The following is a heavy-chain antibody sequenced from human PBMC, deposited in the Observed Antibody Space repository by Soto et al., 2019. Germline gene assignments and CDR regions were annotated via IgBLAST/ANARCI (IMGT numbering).Heavy chain of an antibody. Sequence: ASVKVSCKVSGYTLTELSMHWVRQAPGKGLEWMGGFDPEDGETIYAQKFQGRVTMTEDTSTDTAYMELSSLRSEDTAVYYCATDLRDYYDSSGYYKGVYWGQGTLVTV. J-gene: IGHJ4*02. CDR3: ATDLRDYYDSSGYYKGVY. D-gene: IGHD3-22*01. CDR1: GYTLTELS. CDR2: FDPEDGET. V-gene: IGHV1-24*01.